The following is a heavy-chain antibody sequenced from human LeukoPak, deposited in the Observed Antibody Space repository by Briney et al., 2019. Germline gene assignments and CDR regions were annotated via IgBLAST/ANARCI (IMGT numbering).Heavy chain of an antibody. CDR3: ARHARSGSNYYYYMDV. D-gene: IGHD1-26*01. V-gene: IGHV1-2*02. J-gene: IGHJ6*03. Sequence: ASVKVSCKASGYTFTGYYMHWVRQAPGQGLEWMGWINPNSGGTNYAQKFQGRVTMTRDTSISTAYLQWSSLKASDTAMYYCARHARSGSNYYYYMDVWGKGTTVTISS. CDR2: INPNSGGT. CDR1: GYTFTGYY.